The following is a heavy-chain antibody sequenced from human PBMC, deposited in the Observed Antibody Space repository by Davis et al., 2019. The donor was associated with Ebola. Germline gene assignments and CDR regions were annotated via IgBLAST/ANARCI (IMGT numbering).Heavy chain of an antibody. CDR2: IWYDGSNK. D-gene: IGHD5-18*01. CDR3: ARDRGYNYGLPDY. V-gene: IGHV3-33*01. J-gene: IGHJ4*02. Sequence: GGSLRLSCAASGFTFSSYGMHWVRQAPGKGLEWVAVIWYDGSNKYYADSVKGRFTISRDNSKNTLYLQMNSLRAEDTAVYYCARDRGYNYGLPDYWGQGTLVTVSS. CDR1: GFTFSSYG.